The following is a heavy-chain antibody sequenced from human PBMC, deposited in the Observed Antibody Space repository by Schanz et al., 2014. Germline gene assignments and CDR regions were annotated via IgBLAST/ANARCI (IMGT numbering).Heavy chain of an antibody. D-gene: IGHD6-6*01. CDR2: IGGSDGNT. Sequence: QVQLVQSGGEVKTPGASVKVSCKASGYTFTRSGISWVRQAPGQGLEWMGWIGGSDGNTNFAQKFQGRVTMTTDTSTSTVYMELSSLRSEDTAVYYCAREEEAAVRPFRFDYWGQGTLVTVSS. CDR3: AREEEAAVRPFRFDY. V-gene: IGHV1-18*01. J-gene: IGHJ4*02. CDR1: GYTFTRSG.